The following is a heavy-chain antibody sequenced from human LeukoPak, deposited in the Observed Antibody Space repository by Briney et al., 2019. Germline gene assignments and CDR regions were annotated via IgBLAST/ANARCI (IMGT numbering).Heavy chain of an antibody. CDR3: ARDVITTTTSAVLDY. CDR2: INPSGDSV. CDR1: GYTFSNYH. V-gene: IGHV1-46*01. D-gene: IGHD1/OR15-1a*01. Sequence: ASVTVSCEASGYTFSNYHMHWVRQARGQGLEWMGIINPSGDSVKYAQKFQGRVTMTRDTSTSTVYMELDSLTSEDTAVYYCARDVITTTTSAVLDYWGQGTLVSVSS. J-gene: IGHJ4*02.